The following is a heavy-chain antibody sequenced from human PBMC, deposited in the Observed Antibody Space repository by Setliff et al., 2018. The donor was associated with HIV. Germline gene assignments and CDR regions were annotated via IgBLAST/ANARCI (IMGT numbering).Heavy chain of an antibody. J-gene: IGHJ4*02. Sequence: SETLSLTCAVYGGSFSGHYWSWIRQPPGKGLEWIGEINHSGISNFNPSLKSRVTIPIDTPRNQFSLKLGSVTAADTAVYYCARGGGFWSGQLDFWGQGTLVTVSS. V-gene: IGHV4-34*01. CDR1: GGSFSGHY. D-gene: IGHD3-3*01. CDR3: ARGGGFWSGQLDF. CDR2: INHSGIS.